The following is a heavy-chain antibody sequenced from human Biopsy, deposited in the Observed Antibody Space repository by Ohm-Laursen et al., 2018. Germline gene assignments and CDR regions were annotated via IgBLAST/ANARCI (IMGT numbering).Heavy chain of an antibody. J-gene: IGHJ4*02. V-gene: IGHV3-11*01. CDR2: ISSSGITA. CDR3: ARSGWNFEFDS. Sequence: SLRLSCAATRFTFSDYFMSWIRQAPGKRLEWVSYISSSGITAHYADSVKGRFTISRDNAKNSLYLQMNSLRAEDTAIYYCARSGWNFEFDSWGKGTLVAVSS. CDR1: RFTFSDYF. D-gene: IGHD6-19*01.